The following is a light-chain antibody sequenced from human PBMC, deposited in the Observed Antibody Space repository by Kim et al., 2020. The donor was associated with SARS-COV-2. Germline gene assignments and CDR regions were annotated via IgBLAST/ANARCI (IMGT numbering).Light chain of an antibody. J-gene: IGKJ5*01. V-gene: IGKV1-33*01. Sequence: GESVTNTCQASEDVSDYFNWYQQKPEEAPKVLIRDAANLESGVPSRFSRSGYGTEFSLAISSVQPEDMGTYYCQQYDAPPFTFGQGTRLEIK. CDR3: QQYDAPPFT. CDR2: DAA. CDR1: EDVSDY.